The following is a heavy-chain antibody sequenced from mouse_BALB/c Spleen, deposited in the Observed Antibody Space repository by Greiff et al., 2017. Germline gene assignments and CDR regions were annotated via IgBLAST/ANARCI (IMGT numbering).Heavy chain of an antibody. J-gene: IGHJ1*01. CDR1: GFSLTSYG. CDR2: IWGDGST. CDR3: AKWGTTVVGSYWYFDV. D-gene: IGHD1-1*01. V-gene: IGHV2-3*01. Sequence: VKLVESGPGLVAPSQSLSITCTVSGFSLTSYGVSWVRQPPGKGLEWLGVIWGDGSTNYHSALISRLSISKDNSKSQVFLKLNSLQTDDTATYYCAKWGTTVVGSYWYFDVWGAGTTVTVSS.